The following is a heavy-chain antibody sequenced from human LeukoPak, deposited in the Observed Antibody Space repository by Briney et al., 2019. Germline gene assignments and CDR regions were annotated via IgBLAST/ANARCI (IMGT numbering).Heavy chain of an antibody. D-gene: IGHD3-10*01. J-gene: IGHJ4*02. CDR2: ISGSGGST. CDR1: GFTFSSYS. CDR3: AKPVIYGSEQTDY. V-gene: IGHV3-23*01. Sequence: GGSLRLSCAASGFTFSSYSMNWVRQAPGKGLEWVSGISGSGGSTYYADFVKGRFTISRDNSKNTLFLQVNSLRAEDTAVYYCAKPVIYGSEQTDYWGQGTLVTVSS.